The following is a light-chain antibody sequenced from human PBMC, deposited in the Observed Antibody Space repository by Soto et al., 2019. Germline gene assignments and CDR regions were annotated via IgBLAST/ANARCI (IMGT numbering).Light chain of an antibody. CDR2: GTS. J-gene: IGLJ3*02. CDR3: QSYDFTLGAFWV. CDR1: TSDIGGYNF. V-gene: IGLV2-14*03. Sequence: QSALTQPASVSGSPGQAITISCTGTTSDIGGYNFVSWYQQPPGKAPKLIIYGTSNRPSGVPDRFSGSKSGTSASLAITGLQAEDEAHYFCQSYDFTLGAFWVFGGGTKLTVL.